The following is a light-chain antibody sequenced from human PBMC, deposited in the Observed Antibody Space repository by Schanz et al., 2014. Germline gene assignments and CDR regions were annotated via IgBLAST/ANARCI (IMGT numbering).Light chain of an antibody. V-gene: IGLV1-44*01. J-gene: IGLJ3*02. CDR1: SSNIGRNT. CDR3: AVWDDSLNGWM. CDR2: SNT. Sequence: QSVLTQPPSASGTPGQRVTISCSGSSSNIGRNTVNWYQHLPGTAPKLLIYSNTLRPSGVPDRFSNSKSGTSASLAISGLQSEDEADYYCAVWDDSLNGWMFGGGTKLTVL.